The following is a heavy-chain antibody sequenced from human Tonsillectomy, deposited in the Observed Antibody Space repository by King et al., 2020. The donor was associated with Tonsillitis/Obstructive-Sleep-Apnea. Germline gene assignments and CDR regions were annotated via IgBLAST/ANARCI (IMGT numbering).Heavy chain of an antibody. D-gene: IGHD2-2*01. J-gene: IGHJ4*02. CDR1: GFTFNMYG. CDR3: AKDEIKLCSSTSCYLIDY. CDR2: ISYDGSNK. Sequence: QVQLVESGGGVVQPGRSLRLSCAASGFTFNMYGMHWVRQAPGKGLEWVAVISYDGSNKYYADSVKGRFTISRDNSKSTLDLLMNSLRTEDTAVYYCAKDEIKLCSSTSCYLIDYWGQGTLVTVSS. V-gene: IGHV3-30*18.